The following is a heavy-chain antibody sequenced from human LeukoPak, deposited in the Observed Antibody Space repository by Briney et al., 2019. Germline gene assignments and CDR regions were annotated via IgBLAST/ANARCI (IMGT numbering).Heavy chain of an antibody. D-gene: IGHD6-13*01. CDR1: GFTFSTYA. J-gene: IGHJ4*02. V-gene: IGHV3-23*01. CDR3: AKSRASSGVAPAGYDY. CDR2: ISGSGGST. Sequence: GGSLRLSCAASGFTFSTYAMSWVRQAPGKGLEWVSAISGSGGSTYYADSVKGRFTISRDNSENTLYLQMNSLRAEDTAAYYCAKSRASSGVAPAGYDYWGQGTLVTVSS.